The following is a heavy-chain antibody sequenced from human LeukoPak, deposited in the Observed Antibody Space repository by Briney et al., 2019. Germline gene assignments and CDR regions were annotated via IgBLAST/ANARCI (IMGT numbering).Heavy chain of an antibody. CDR2: NKRKTDGGTT. J-gene: IGHJ4*02. CDR3: TRGKGDQGWY. V-gene: IGHV3-15*01. Sequence: GGSLRLSCTVSGFTVSSDSMSWVRQAPGKGLEWVGRNKRKTDGGTTDYAAPVKGRFTISRDDSKSIAYLQMNSLKTEDTAVYYCTRGKGDQGWYWGQGTLVTVSS. CDR1: GFTVSSDS. D-gene: IGHD2-15*01.